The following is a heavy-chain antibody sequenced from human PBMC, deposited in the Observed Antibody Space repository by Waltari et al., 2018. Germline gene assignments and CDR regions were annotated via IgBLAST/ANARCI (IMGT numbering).Heavy chain of an antibody. V-gene: IGHV4-59*01. CDR2: IYYSGST. CDR3: ARGCRYGGKSYYYMDV. D-gene: IGHD2-15*01. J-gene: IGHJ6*03. CDR1: GGSISSYY. Sequence: QVQLQESGPGLVKPSETLSLTCTVSGGSISSYYWSWIRQPPGKGLEWIGYIYYSGSTTYNPSLKSRVTISVDTSKNQFSLKLSSVTAADTAVYYCARGCRYGGKSYYYMDVWGKGTTVTVSS.